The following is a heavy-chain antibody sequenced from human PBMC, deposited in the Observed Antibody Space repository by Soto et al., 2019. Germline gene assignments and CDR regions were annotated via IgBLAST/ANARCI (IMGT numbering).Heavy chain of an antibody. D-gene: IGHD3-3*01. V-gene: IGHV4-34*01. CDR3: ARGLPFWSGYYLRWFDP. CDR2: INHSGST. J-gene: IGHJ5*02. CDR1: GGSFSGYY. Sequence: QVQLQQWGAGLLKPSETLSLTCAVYGGSFSGYYWSWIRQPPGKGLEWIGEINHSGSTNYNPSLKSRVTISVDTTKKQFSLKLSSVTAADTAVYYCARGLPFWSGYYLRWFDPWGQGTLVTVSS.